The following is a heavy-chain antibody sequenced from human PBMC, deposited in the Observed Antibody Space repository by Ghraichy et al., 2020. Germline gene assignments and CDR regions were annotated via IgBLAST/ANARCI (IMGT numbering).Heavy chain of an antibody. Sequence: SETLSLTCTVSGGSVSSGGYYWNWIRQPPGKGLEWIGYIYYSESTNYNPSLKSRVTISVDTSKNQFSLKLSSVTAADTAVYYCARDRWKYGMDVWGQGTTVTVSS. CDR2: IYYSEST. J-gene: IGHJ6*02. CDR1: GGSVSSGGYY. CDR3: ARDRWKYGMDV. V-gene: IGHV4-61*08. D-gene: IGHD1-1*01.